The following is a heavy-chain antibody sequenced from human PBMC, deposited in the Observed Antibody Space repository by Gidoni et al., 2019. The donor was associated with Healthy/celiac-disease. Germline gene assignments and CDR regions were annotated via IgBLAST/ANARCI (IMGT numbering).Heavy chain of an antibody. V-gene: IGHV4-38-2*02. Sequence: QVQLQESGPGLVKPSETLSLTCAVSGYSISSGYYWGWIRQPPGKGLEWIGSIYHSGSTYYNPSLKSRVTISVDTSKNQFSLKLSSVTAADTAVYYCARDQGSSSSPFDYWGQGTLVTVSS. CDR2: IYHSGST. J-gene: IGHJ4*02. CDR1: GYSISSGYY. CDR3: ARDQGSSSSPFDY. D-gene: IGHD6-13*01.